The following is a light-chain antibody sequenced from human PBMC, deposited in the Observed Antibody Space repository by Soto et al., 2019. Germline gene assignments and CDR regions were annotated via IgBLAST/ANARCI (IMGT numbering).Light chain of an antibody. V-gene: IGKV3-20*01. Sequence: EMVLTQSPGTLSLSPGERATLSCRARQSVNSNYLAWYQQKPGQAPRLHIYGASSRATGIPDRFSGSGSGTDFTLTISRLEPEDFAVYYCQQYGSSPRTFGQGTKVEIK. J-gene: IGKJ1*01. CDR1: QSVNSNY. CDR2: GAS. CDR3: QQYGSSPRT.